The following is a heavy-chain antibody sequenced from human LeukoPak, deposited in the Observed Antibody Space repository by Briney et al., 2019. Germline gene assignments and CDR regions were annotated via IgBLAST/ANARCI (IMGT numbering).Heavy chain of an antibody. CDR3: ARDNTRITMVRALDY. Sequence: GGSLRLSCAASGFTFSSYAMHWVRQAPGKGLEYVSAISSNGGSTYYANSVKGRFTISRDNSKNTLYLQMNSLRAEDTAVYYCARDNTRITMVRALDYWGQGTLVTVSS. CDR1: GFTFSSYA. D-gene: IGHD3-10*01. V-gene: IGHV3-64*01. CDR2: ISSNGGST. J-gene: IGHJ4*02.